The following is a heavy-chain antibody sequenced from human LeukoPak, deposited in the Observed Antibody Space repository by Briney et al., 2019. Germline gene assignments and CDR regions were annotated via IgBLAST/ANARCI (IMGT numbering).Heavy chain of an antibody. D-gene: IGHD6-13*01. Sequence: GGSLRLSCVASGFTFGDYAMHWVRLVPGKGLEWDSGISWNSGSIGYADSVKGRFTISRDNAKNSLYLQMNSLRAEDMALYYCAKEPATGHFDYWGQGTLVTVSS. J-gene: IGHJ4*02. V-gene: IGHV3-9*03. CDR2: ISWNSGSI. CDR1: GFTFGDYA. CDR3: AKEPATGHFDY.